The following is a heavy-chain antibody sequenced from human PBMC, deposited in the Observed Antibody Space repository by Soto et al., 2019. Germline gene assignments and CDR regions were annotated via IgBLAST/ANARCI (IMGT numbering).Heavy chain of an antibody. Sequence: PSETLSLTCTVSGGSMSSHSWTWIRQSPGKGLEWIGYVNYNGNTNYNPALKSRVTISVDTSKKQFSLKLRAVTAADTAVYYCARGLTSADPWGQGTLVTVS. V-gene: IGHV4-59*11. CDR2: VNYNGNT. J-gene: IGHJ5*02. CDR1: GGSMSSHS. CDR3: ARGLTSADP. D-gene: IGHD3-3*01.